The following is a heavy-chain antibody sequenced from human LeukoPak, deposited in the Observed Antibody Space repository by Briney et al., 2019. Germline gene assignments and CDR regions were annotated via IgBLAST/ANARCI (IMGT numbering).Heavy chain of an antibody. Sequence: SETLSLTCAVYGGSFSGYYWSWIRQPPGKGLEWIGEINHSGSTNYNPSLKSRVTISVDTSKNQFSLKLGSVTAADTAVYYCARAKYYDYVWGSYRYTYFDYWGQGTLVTVSS. CDR1: GGSFSGYY. J-gene: IGHJ4*02. CDR2: INHSGST. CDR3: ARAKYYDYVWGSYRYTYFDY. D-gene: IGHD3-16*02. V-gene: IGHV4-34*01.